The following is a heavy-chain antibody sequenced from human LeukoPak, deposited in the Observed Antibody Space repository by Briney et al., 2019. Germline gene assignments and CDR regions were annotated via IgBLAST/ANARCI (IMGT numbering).Heavy chain of an antibody. CDR1: GYTFTGYY. D-gene: IGHD4-17*01. Sequence: ASVKVSCKASGYTFTGYYIHWVRQAPGQGLEWMGWINPNSGGANYAQNFQGRVTMTRDTSISTAYVELSRLRSDDTAVYYCARDSGGDYVRADTFDVWGQGTMVTVSS. V-gene: IGHV1-2*02. CDR3: ARDSGGDYVRADTFDV. CDR2: INPNSGGA. J-gene: IGHJ3*01.